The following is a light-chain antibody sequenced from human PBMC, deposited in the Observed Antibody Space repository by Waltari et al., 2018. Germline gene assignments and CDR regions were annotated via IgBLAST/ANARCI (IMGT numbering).Light chain of an antibody. J-gene: IGLJ2*01. Sequence: SFELPQPPSVSVSPGQTARITCSGDAFPQRNAFWYQQRPGQAPLLVIYKDTERPSGIPERFSGFSAGTVVTLTISGVQAEDEADYYCQSADRSGTVVFGGGTKLTV. CDR3: QSADRSGTVV. CDR2: KDT. CDR1: AFPQRN. V-gene: IGLV3-25*03.